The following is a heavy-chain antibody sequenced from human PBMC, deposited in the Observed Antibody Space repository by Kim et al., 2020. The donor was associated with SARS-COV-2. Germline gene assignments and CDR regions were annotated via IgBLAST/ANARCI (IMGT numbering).Heavy chain of an antibody. Sequence: GGSLRLSCAVSGFTFSSYDMSWVRQAPGKGLEWVSAISGSGDSTYYADSVKGRFSISRDNSKNTLSLQMNILRAEDTAEYCCAEIGGRQQLVRGSFGYWGQGILVTVSS. CDR3: AEIGGRQQLVRGSFGY. D-gene: IGHD6-13*01. CDR1: GFTFSSYD. V-gene: IGHV3-23*01. J-gene: IGHJ4*02. CDR2: ISGSGDST.